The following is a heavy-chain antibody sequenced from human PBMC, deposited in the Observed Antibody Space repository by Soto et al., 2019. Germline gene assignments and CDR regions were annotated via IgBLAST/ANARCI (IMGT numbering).Heavy chain of an antibody. CDR1: GGSISSYY. V-gene: IGHV4-59*01. CDR2: IYYSGST. D-gene: IGHD1-26*01. J-gene: IGHJ5*02. CDR3: ARGREDFHAGSGPRWDWLAP. Sequence: SETLSLTCTVSGGSISSYYWSWSRQPPGKGLEWIGYIYYSGSTNYNPSLKSRVTISVDTSKNQFSLKLSSVTAADTAVYFCARGREDFHAGSGPRWDWLAPWGQGTLVTVSS.